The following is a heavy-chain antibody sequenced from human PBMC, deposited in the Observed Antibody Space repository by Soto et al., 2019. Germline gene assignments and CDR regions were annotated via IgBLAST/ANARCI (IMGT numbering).Heavy chain of an antibody. Sequence: PSETLSLTCAVYGGSFTGYYWSWIRQPPGKGLEWIGEINHSGSTNYNPSLKSRVTISVDTSKNQFSLKLSSVTAADTAVYYCASSRGYSSSWYDYYYGMDVWGQGTTVTVS. CDR3: ASSRGYSSSWYDYYYGMDV. V-gene: IGHV4-34*01. J-gene: IGHJ6*02. D-gene: IGHD6-13*01. CDR2: INHSGST. CDR1: GGSFTGYY.